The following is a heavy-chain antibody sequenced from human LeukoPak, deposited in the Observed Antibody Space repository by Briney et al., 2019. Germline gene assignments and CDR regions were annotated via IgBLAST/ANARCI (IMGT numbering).Heavy chain of an antibody. J-gene: IGHJ4*02. CDR3: AKDRPSVTTGVFDF. CDR2: IGGSGDTT. D-gene: IGHD4-23*01. Sequence: GGSLRLSCAASGFTFSAYAMSWVRQAPGKGLEWVSVIGGSGDTTYYADSVKGRFTISRDNYKKTLYLQMNSLRGEDTAIYYCAKDRPSVTTGVFDFWGQGTLVTVSS. V-gene: IGHV3-23*01. CDR1: GFTFSAYA.